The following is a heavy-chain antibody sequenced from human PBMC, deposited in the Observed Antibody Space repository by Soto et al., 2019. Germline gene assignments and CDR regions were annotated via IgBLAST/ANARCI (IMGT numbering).Heavy chain of an antibody. J-gene: IGHJ4*02. CDR3: ARQIYDSDSGPNFQYYFDS. CDR2: IDPSDSQT. CDR1: GYSFAGYW. D-gene: IGHD3-22*01. Sequence: GESLKISCTCSGYSFAGYWITWVRQIPGKGLEWMGRIDPSDSQTYYSPSFRGHVTISAAKSITTVFLQWSSLRASDTAMYYCARQIYDSDSGPNFQYYFDSWGQGTLVTVSS. V-gene: IGHV5-10-1*01.